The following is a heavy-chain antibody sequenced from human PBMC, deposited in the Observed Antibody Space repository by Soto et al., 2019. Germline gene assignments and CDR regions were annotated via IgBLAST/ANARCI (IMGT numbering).Heavy chain of an antibody. V-gene: IGHV4-34*01. D-gene: IGHD2-8*02. CDR2: INHSGST. Sequence: SETLSLTCAVYGGSFSGYYWTWIRQPPGTGLEWIGEINHSGSTNYNLSIKSRVTISVDTSKNQFSLKLTSVTAADTAVYYCARDKITGLFDYWGQGTLVTVSS. J-gene: IGHJ4*02. CDR3: ARDKITGLFDY. CDR1: GGSFSGYY.